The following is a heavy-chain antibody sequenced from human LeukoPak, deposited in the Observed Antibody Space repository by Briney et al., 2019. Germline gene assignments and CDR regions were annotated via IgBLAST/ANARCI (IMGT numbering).Heavy chain of an antibody. CDR3: ARDTGWYSDL. CDR1: GFTFSGYW. V-gene: IGHV3-74*01. Sequence: GESLRLSCAASGFTFSGYWMHWVRQVPGKGLVWVSRITGDGSSTTNADSVKGRFTISRDNAKNTVFLQMISLRAEDTAVYYCARDTGWYSDLWGRGTLVTVST. D-gene: IGHD4-17*01. CDR2: ITGDGSST. J-gene: IGHJ2*01.